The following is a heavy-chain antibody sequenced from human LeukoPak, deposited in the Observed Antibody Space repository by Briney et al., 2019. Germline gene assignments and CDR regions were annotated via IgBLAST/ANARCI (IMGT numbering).Heavy chain of an antibody. CDR3: ARGEEMATIPFDY. CDR1: GGSISSYY. V-gene: IGHV4-59*12. D-gene: IGHD5-24*01. J-gene: IGHJ4*02. Sequence: SETLSLTCTVSGGSISSYYWSWIRQPPGKGLEWIGSIYYSGSTYYNPSLKSRVTISVDTSKNQFSLKLSSVTAADTAVYYCARGEEMATIPFDYWGQGTLVTVSS. CDR2: IYYSGST.